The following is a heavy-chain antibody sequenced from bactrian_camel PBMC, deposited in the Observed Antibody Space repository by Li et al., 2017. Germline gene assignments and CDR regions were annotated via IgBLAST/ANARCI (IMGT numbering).Heavy chain of an antibody. CDR2: IDTVDST. J-gene: IGHJ7*01. CDR1: PRAYGTWC. D-gene: IGHD1*01. V-gene: IGHV3S1*01. Sequence: HVQLVESGGGSVQAGGSLRLSCVWSPRAYGTWCMYWFRQVLGKEREGVAGIDTVDSTNYAETVKGRFIISKDRAQATLYLQMNNLTSEDSAMYYCATEERSLIGEPCKNAQMHRPMDYWGKGTQVTVS.